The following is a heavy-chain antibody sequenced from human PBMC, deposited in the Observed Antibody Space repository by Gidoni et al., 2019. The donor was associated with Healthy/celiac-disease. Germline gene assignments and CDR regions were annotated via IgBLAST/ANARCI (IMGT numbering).Heavy chain of an antibody. D-gene: IGHD2-21*01. V-gene: IGHV3-21*01. CDR1: GFTFSSYS. J-gene: IGHJ4*02. Sequence: EVQLVESGGGLVKPGGSLRLSCAASGFTFSSYSMNWVRQAPGKGLEWVSSSSSSSSYIYYADSVKGRFTISRDNAKNSLYLQMNSLRAEDTAVYYCARAQGSGASSCGYWGQGTLVTVSS. CDR2: SSSSSSYI. CDR3: ARAQGSGASSCGY.